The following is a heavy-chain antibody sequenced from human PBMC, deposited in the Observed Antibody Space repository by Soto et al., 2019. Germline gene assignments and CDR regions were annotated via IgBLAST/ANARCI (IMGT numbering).Heavy chain of an antibody. Sequence: GESLKISCAASGFTFSSYGMHWVRQAPGKGLEWVAVISYDGSNKYYADSVKGRFTISRDNSKNTLYLQMNSLRAEDTAVYYCAKDHSSGWYYYYYGMDVWGQGTTVTVSS. V-gene: IGHV3-30*18. D-gene: IGHD6-19*01. CDR2: ISYDGSNK. J-gene: IGHJ6*02. CDR1: GFTFSSYG. CDR3: AKDHSSGWYYYYYGMDV.